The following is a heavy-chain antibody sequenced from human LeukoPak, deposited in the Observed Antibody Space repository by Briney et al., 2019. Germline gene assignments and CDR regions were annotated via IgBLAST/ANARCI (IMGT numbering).Heavy chain of an antibody. CDR3: AGNRPDSSGYMDFDY. V-gene: IGHV4-31*03. J-gene: IGHJ4*02. Sequence: PSQTLSLTCTVSGGSISSGGYSWSWIRQHPGKGLEWIGYISYTGSTHYNPSLKSRVTISVDTSKNQFSLKLTSMTAADTAVYYCAGNRPDSSGYMDFDYWGQGTLVTVSS. CDR1: GGSISSGGYS. D-gene: IGHD3-22*01. CDR2: ISYTGST.